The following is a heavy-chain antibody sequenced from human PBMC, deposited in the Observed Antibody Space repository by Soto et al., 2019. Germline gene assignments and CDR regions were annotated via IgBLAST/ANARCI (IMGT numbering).Heavy chain of an antibody. CDR1: GFTFSSNA. D-gene: IGHD3-10*01. CDR3: AKARSQRGFLPGY. J-gene: IGHJ4*02. V-gene: IGHV3-23*04. CDR2: ISGSGGST. Sequence: EVQLVESGGGLVKPGGSLRLSCAASGFTFSSNAMSWVRQAPGKGLEWVSAISGSGGSTYYADSVKGRFTIFRDNSKNTLYLQMNSLRAEDTAVYYCAKARSQRGFLPGYWGQGTLVTVSS.